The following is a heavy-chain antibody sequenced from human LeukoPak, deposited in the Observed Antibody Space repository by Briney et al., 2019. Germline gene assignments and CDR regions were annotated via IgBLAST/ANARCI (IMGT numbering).Heavy chain of an antibody. Sequence: PSETLSLTCTVSGYSISSSSYYWGWIRQPPGKGLEWIGSIYYSGSTYYNPSLKSRVTISVDTSKNQFSLKLSSVTAADTAVYYCARSPYYYDSSGYYSIDYWGRGTLVTVSS. CDR3: ARSPYYYDSSGYYSIDY. CDR2: IYYSGST. D-gene: IGHD3-22*01. J-gene: IGHJ4*02. CDR1: GYSISSSSYY. V-gene: IGHV4-39*07.